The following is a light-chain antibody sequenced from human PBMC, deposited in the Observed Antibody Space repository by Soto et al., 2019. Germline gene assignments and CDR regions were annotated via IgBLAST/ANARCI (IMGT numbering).Light chain of an antibody. CDR1: SSNIGAGYD. CDR3: AAWDDSLNGLWV. Sequence: QSVLTQPPSVSGAPGQSVTISCTGTSSNIGAGYDIHWYQQPPGTAPKLVIYNNHNRPSGVPDRFSGSKSGTSGSLAITGLQAEDEADYYCAAWDDSLNGLWVFGGGTKLTVL. V-gene: IGLV1-40*01. J-gene: IGLJ3*02. CDR2: NNH.